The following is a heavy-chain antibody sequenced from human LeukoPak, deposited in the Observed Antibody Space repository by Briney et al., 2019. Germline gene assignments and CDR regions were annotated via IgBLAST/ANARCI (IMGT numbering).Heavy chain of an antibody. CDR2: IYPGDSDT. D-gene: IGHD2-15*01. CDR3: ARHAAATDY. J-gene: IGHJ4*02. CDR1: GYSFTSYW. Sequence: GESLKISCKGSGYSFTSYWIGWVRQMPGEGLELMGIIYPGDSDTRYSPSFQGQVTISADKSIITAYQQWSSLKASDTAMYYCARHAAATDYWGQGTLVTVSS. V-gene: IGHV5-51*01.